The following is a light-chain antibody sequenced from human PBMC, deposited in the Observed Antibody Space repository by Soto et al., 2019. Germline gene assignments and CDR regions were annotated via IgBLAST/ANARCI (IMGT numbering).Light chain of an antibody. V-gene: IGLV2-14*01. J-gene: IGLJ1*01. CDR3: SSYTSSSSYV. CDR1: SSDLGIYNY. CDR2: EVS. Sequence: SALTQPASVSGSPGQSITISCTGTSSDLGIYNYVSWYQHHPGKAPKLMIYEVSDRPSGVSNRFSGSKSGNTASLTISGLQAEDEADYYCSSYTSSSSYVFGTGTKLTVL.